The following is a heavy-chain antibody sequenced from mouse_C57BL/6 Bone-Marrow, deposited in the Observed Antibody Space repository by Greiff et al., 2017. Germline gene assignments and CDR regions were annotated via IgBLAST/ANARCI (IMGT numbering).Heavy chain of an antibody. CDR3: ARPRQLRPRAY. J-gene: IGHJ3*01. Sequence: EVKLMESGGGLVQPGESLKLSCESNESEFPSHDMSWVRKPPEKRLELVAAINSDGGSTYYPDTMERQFIISRDNTKKTLYLQMSSLRSEDTALYYCARPRQLRPRAYWGQGTLVTVSA. D-gene: IGHD3-2*02. CDR1: ESEFPSHD. CDR2: INSDGGST. V-gene: IGHV5-2*01.